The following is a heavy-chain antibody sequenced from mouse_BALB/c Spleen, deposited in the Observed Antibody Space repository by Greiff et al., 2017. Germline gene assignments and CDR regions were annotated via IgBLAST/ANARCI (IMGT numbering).Heavy chain of an antibody. CDR2: ISYSGST. D-gene: IGHD2-1*01. J-gene: IGHJ3*01. CDR3: ARSIYYGNYPFAY. V-gene: IGHV3-8*02. CDR1: GDSITSGY. Sequence: EVKLQESGPSLVKPSQTLSLTCSVTGDSITSGYWNWIRKFPGNKLEYMGYISYSGSTYYNPSLKSRISITRDTSKNQYYLQLNSVTTEDTATYYCARSIYYGNYPFAYWGQGTLVTVSA.